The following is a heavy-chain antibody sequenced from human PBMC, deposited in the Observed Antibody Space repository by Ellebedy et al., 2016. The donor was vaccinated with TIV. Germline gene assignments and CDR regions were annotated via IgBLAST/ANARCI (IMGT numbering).Heavy chain of an antibody. CDR3: ARDVAVPANYYYYYGIDV. CDR2: INSDGSGT. J-gene: IGHJ6*02. Sequence: GESLKISCAASGFTLSTYWMHWVRQAPGKGLVWVSRINSDGSGTSYADSVKGRFTISRDNAKNTLYLQMNSLRAEDTAVYYCARDVAVPANYYYYYGIDVWGQGTTVTVSS. CDR1: GFTLSTYW. V-gene: IGHV3-74*01. D-gene: IGHD6-19*01.